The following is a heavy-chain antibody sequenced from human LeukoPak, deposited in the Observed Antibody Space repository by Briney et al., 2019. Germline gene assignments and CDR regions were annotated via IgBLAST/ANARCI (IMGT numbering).Heavy chain of an antibody. V-gene: IGHV3-74*01. D-gene: IGHD6-19*01. Sequence: AGGSLRLSCAASGFIFSNYWMHWVRQAPGKGLVWVSRIRSDGTSTTYADSVRGRFTVSRDNAKNTLYLQMYSLRDEDTAVYYCAGKLSSDWYYFDYWGQGTLVTVSS. J-gene: IGHJ4*02. CDR3: AGKLSSDWYYFDY. CDR2: IRSDGTST. CDR1: GFIFSNYW.